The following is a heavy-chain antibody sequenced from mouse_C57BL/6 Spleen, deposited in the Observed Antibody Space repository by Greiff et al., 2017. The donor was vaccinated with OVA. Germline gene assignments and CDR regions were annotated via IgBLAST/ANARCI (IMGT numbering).Heavy chain of an antibody. V-gene: IGHV2-6-1*01. CDR2: IWSDGST. J-gene: IGHJ4*01. D-gene: IGHD1-1*01. Sequence: VQVVESGPGLVAPSQSLSITCTVSGFSLTSYGVHWVRQPPGKGLEWLVVIWSDGSTTYNSALKSRLSISKDNSKSQVFLKMNSLQTDDTAMYYCARHGLRGYYAMDYWGQGTSVTVSS. CDR1: GFSLTSYG. CDR3: ARHGLRGYYAMDY.